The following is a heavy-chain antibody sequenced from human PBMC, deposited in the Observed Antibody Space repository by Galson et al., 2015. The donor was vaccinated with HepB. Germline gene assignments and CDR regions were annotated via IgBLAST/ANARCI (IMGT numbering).Heavy chain of an antibody. CDR3: ARVRQLLRGAYYYYYGMDV. CDR2: ISYDGSNK. Sequence: SLRLSCAASGFTFSSYAMHWVRQAPGKGLEWVAVISYDGSNKYYADSVKGRFTISRDNSKNTLYLQMSSLRAEDTAVYYCARVRQLLRGAYYYYYGMDVLGQGTTVTVSS. CDR1: GFTFSSYA. D-gene: IGHD6-6*01. V-gene: IGHV3-30-3*01. J-gene: IGHJ6*02.